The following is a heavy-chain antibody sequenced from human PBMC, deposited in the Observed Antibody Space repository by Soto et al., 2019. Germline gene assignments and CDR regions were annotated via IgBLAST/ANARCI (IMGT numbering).Heavy chain of an antibody. CDR2: INPSGGST. D-gene: IGHD3-16*01. Sequence: QVQLVQSGAEVKKPGASVKVSCKASGYTFTSYYMHWVRQAPGQGLEWMGIINPSGGSTSYAQKFQGRVTMTRDTSTSTVDMELSSLRSEDTAVYYCARDDRGGHGFDYWGQGTLVTVSS. CDR3: ARDDRGGHGFDY. CDR1: GYTFTSYY. J-gene: IGHJ4*02. V-gene: IGHV1-46*01.